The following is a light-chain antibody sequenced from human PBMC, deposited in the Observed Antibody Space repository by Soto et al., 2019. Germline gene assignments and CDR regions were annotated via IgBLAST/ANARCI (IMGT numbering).Light chain of an antibody. Sequence: DIQMTQSPSTLSASVGDRVTITCRASQSISSWLAWYQQKPGKAPELLIYDASRLESGVPSRFSGSGSGTEFTLTISSLQPDDFATYYCQQYNSYSGGAFGQGTKVEIK. CDR3: QQYNSYSGGA. CDR1: QSISSW. CDR2: DAS. J-gene: IGKJ1*01. V-gene: IGKV1-5*01.